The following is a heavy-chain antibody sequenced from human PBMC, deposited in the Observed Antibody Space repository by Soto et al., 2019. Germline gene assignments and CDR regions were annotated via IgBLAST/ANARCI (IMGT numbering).Heavy chain of an antibody. CDR1: GFSFSKYG. Sequence: QVQLVESGGGVVQPGRSLRLSCAASGFSFSKYGMHWLRQAPGKGLEWVAEMSDDGSKKYYGDSVKGRFTISRDNSKNTLYLLIDSLRPEDTAMYYCAKELRETGGYYFDCWGQGTLVTVSS. CDR3: AKELRETGGYYFDC. J-gene: IGHJ4*02. CDR2: MSDDGSKK. D-gene: IGHD3-16*01. V-gene: IGHV3-30*18.